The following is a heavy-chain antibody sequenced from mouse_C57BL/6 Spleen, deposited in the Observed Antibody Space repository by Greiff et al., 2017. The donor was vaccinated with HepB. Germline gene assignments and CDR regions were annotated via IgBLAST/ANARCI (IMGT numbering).Heavy chain of an antibody. CDR1: GFTFSDYY. V-gene: IGHV5-16*01. CDR2: INYDGSST. D-gene: IGHD1-1*01. Sequence: EVKLVESEGGLVQPGSSMKLSCTASGFTFSDYYMAWVRQVPEKGLEWVANINYDGSSTYYLDSLKSRFIISRDNAKNILYLQMSSLKSEDTATYYCARVSGYYGSSYWYFDVWGTGTTVTVSS. J-gene: IGHJ1*03. CDR3: ARVSGYYGSSYWYFDV.